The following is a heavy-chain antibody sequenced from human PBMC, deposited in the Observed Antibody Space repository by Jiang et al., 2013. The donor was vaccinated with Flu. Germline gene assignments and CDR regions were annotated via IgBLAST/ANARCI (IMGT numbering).Heavy chain of an antibody. J-gene: IGHJ4*02. D-gene: IGHD6-6*01. CDR2: IIPLFGTP. CDR3: AILPSRIEARPIDY. CDR1: GGTFNNHV. Sequence: SGAEVKKPGSSVKVSCKAFGGTFNNHVISWVRQAPGQGPEWMGGIIPLFGTPTYAQKFQGRVTITADESTSTAYLELNSLRSDDTALYYCAILPSRIEARPIDYWGLGTLVTVSS. V-gene: IGHV1-69*01.